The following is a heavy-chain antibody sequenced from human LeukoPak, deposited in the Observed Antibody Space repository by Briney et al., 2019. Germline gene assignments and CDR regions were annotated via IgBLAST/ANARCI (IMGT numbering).Heavy chain of an antibody. V-gene: IGHV5-10-1*01. CDR3: ASLEMATDY. Sequence: GESLQISCKGSAYSFTSYWISWVHQMPGKGLEWMGRIDPSDSYTNYSPSFQGRVTISADKSISTAYLQWASLKASDAAMYYCASLEMATDYWGQGTLVTVSS. CDR1: AYSFTSYW. J-gene: IGHJ4*02. D-gene: IGHD5-24*01. CDR2: IDPSDSYT.